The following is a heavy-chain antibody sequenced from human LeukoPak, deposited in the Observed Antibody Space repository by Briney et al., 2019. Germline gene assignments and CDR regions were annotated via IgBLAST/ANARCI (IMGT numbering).Heavy chain of an antibody. V-gene: IGHV4-4*07. J-gene: IGHJ4*02. CDR1: GGAISSYY. CDR3: AGSMITFGGDIVNDY. CDR2: IYTRGST. D-gene: IGHD3-16*02. Sequence: SETLSLTCTVSGGAISSYYWSWIRQPAGRGLECIGRIYTRGSTNYNPSLKSRVTMSVDTSKNQFTLKLSSVTASDTAVYYCAGSMITFGGDIVNDYWGQGTLVTVSS.